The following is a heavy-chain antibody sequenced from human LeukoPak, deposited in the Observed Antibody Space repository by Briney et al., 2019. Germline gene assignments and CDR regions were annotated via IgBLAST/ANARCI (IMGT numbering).Heavy chain of an antibody. J-gene: IGHJ4*02. V-gene: IGHV4-59*02. CDR3: ARWDSGSYFLDY. CDR1: CGSGRSYY. D-gene: IGHD1-26*01. Sequence: SETLSPICTIPCGSGRSYYCNWIPQRPGKGPEWIGYIYYSGSTNYNPSLKSRVTISIDTSKNQFSLKLNSVTAADTAVYYCARWDSGSYFLDYWGQGTLVTVSS. CDR2: IYYSGST.